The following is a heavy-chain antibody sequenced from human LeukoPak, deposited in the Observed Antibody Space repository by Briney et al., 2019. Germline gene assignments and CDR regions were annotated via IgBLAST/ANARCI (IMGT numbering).Heavy chain of an antibody. CDR2: IYKTGST. V-gene: IGHV4-61*02. CDR3: ARVPDGIAYYPWAFDI. J-gene: IGHJ3*02. Sequence: KTSQALSLTCTVSGDSISSGHYYWTWIRQPAGKGLEWIGRIYKTGSTNYNPSLKSRVTISVDTSKNQFSLKLSSVTAADTAVYYCARVPDGIAYYPWAFDIWDQGTMVTVSS. D-gene: IGHD3-22*01. CDR1: GDSISSGHYY.